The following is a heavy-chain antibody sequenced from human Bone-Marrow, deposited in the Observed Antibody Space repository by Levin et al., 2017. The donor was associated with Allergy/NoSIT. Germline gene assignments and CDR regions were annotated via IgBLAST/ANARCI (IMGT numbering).Heavy chain of an antibody. CDR3: ARTTLRFFDWSGHFDY. J-gene: IGHJ4*02. CDR1: GAPISSYY. CDR2: VYSSEAT. V-gene: IGHV4-59*08. D-gene: IGHD3-9*01. Sequence: SETLSLTCSVSGAPISSYYWSWVRQPPGKGLEWIGYVYSSEATSYNPSLKSRVTISVDPSKSQVSLSLGSVTAADTAIYYCARTTLRFFDWSGHFDYWGQGIMVTVTS.